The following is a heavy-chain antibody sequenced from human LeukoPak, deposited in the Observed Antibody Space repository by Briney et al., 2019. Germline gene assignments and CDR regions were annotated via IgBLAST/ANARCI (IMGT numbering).Heavy chain of an antibody. CDR1: GGSISSGSYY. CDR3: ARASRTAAGTGYFDY. D-gene: IGHD6-13*01. Sequence: TSETLSLTCTVSGGSISSGSYYWGWIRQPPGKGLEWIGSLSYSGSTDYNPSLKSRVTISEDTSKKQFSLRLSSVTAADTAVYYCARASRTAAGTGYFDYWGQGTLVTVSS. V-gene: IGHV4-39*01. J-gene: IGHJ4*02. CDR2: LSYSGST.